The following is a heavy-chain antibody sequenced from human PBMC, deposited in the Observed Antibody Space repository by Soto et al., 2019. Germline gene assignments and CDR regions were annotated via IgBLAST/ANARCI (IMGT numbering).Heavy chain of an antibody. Sequence: QVQLVQSGAEVKKPGSSVKVSCKASGGTFSSYSINWVRQAPGQGLEWMGEIIPIFGTANYAQKFQGRVTMTADEATSTAYMELSSLRSEDTAVFYCARDDGRHSGGIAYWGQGTLVTVSS. CDR1: GGTFSSYS. CDR3: ARDDGRHSGGIAY. D-gene: IGHD1-26*01. CDR2: IIPIFGTA. J-gene: IGHJ4*02. V-gene: IGHV1-69*01.